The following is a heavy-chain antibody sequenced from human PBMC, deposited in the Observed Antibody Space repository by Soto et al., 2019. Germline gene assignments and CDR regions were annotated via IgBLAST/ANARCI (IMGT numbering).Heavy chain of an antibody. CDR3: ARGPGNP. CDR1: GGSISSGGYY. CDR2: IYYSGST. V-gene: IGHV4-31*03. J-gene: IGHJ5*02. Sequence: SETRSLSCIVSGGSISSGGYYWRWMRQHQGKGLEWIGYIYYSGSTYYNPSLKSRVTISVDTSKNQFSLKLSSVTAADTAVYYCARGPGNPWGQGTLVTVSS.